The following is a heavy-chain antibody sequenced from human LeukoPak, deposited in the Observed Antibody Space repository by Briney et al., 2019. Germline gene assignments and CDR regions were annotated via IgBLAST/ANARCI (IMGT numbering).Heavy chain of an antibody. CDR3: AREMAVVVPAATSVTYAFDI. V-gene: IGHV1-69*13. Sequence: SVKVSCKASGGTFSSYAISWVRQAPGQGLEWMGGIFPIFGTANYAQKFQGRVTITADESTSTAYMELSSLRSEDTAVYYCAREMAVVVPAATSVTYAFDIWGQGTMVTVSS. J-gene: IGHJ3*02. CDR1: GGTFSSYA. D-gene: IGHD2-2*01. CDR2: IFPIFGTA.